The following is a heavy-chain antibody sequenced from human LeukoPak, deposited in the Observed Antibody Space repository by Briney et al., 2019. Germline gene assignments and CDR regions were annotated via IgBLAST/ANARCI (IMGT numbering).Heavy chain of an antibody. V-gene: IGHV3-53*01. CDR1: EFAVSSNY. D-gene: IGHD3-10*01. J-gene: IGHJ5*02. CDR2: IYSGGKT. Sequence: GSLRLSCAASEFAVSSNYMTWVRQAPGNGLEWVSVIYSGGKTYYADSVEGRFTISRDNSKNAVYLQMNSLRAEDTAVYYCARYRMDAGSYTSGWFDPWGQGTLVTVSS. CDR3: ARYRMDAGSYTSGWFDP.